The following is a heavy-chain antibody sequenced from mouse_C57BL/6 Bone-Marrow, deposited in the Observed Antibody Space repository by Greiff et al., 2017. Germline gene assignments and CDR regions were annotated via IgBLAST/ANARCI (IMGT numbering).Heavy chain of an antibody. V-gene: IGHV5-4*01. CDR3: ARVLYYGLDY. D-gene: IGHD1-1*01. CDR1: GFTFSSYA. J-gene: IGHJ2*01. Sequence: EVQLQESGGGLVKPGGSLKLSCAASGFTFSSYAMSWVRQTPEKRLEWVATISDGGSYTYYPDNVKGRFTISRDNAKNNLYLQMSHLKSEDTAMYYCARVLYYGLDYWGQGTTLTVSS. CDR2: ISDGGSYT.